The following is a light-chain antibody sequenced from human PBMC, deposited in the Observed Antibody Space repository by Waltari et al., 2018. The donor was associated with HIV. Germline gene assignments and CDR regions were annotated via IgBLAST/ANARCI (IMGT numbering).Light chain of an antibody. CDR2: GSG. CDR1: SSNIGAGYD. J-gene: IGLJ2*01. CDR3: QSYDSSLTGSV. V-gene: IGLV1-40*01. Sequence: QSVLTQPPSVSGAPGQRVTISCTGSSSNIGAGYDIHWYQQLPATAPNLLIYGSGNRPSGVPDRFSGSKSGTSASLAITGLQAEDEADYYCQSYDSSLTGSVFGGGTKLTVL.